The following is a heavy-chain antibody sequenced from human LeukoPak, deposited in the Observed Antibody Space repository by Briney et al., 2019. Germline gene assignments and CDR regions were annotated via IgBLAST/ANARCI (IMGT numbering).Heavy chain of an antibody. J-gene: IGHJ4*02. V-gene: IGHV3-7*01. D-gene: IGHD1-14*01. CDR3: ARGPEYMSPFDY. Sequence: PGGSLRLSCAASGFTFSTYWMDWVRQAPGKGLEWVANIKQDGSDKHYVDSVKGRFTISRDNAKNSLCLQMNSLRAEDTAVYYCARGPEYMSPFDYCGQGALITVSS. CDR2: IKQDGSDK. CDR1: GFTFSTYW.